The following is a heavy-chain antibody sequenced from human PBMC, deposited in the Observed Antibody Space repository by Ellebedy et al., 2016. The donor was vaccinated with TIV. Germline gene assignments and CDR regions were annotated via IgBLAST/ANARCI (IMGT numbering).Heavy chain of an antibody. J-gene: IGHJ4*02. CDR1: GFSFSWHW. V-gene: IGHV3-74*01. D-gene: IGHD2-2*03. CDR2: INNDGTAT. Sequence: GGSLRLXCAASGFSFSWHWMHWVRQGPGKGLVWVSRINNDGTATTYADSVKGRFTISRDNTKNTLYLQMNSLRAEDTAVYYCARRSSGYCSGASCTTDFDYWGQGTLVTVSS. CDR3: ARRSSGYCSGASCTTDFDY.